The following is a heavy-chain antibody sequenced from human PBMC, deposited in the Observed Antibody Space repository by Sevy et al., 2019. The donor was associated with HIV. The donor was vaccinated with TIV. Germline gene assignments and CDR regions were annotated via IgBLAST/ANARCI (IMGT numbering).Heavy chain of an antibody. CDR2: ISGSGGAT. Sequence: GGSLRLSCAASGFTFSSYVIRWVRQAPGKGLEWVSSISGSGGATDYADSVKGRFTISRDNSKNTLYLQMNRLRSEDTAVYYCGKGGAVGDNRYLEYWGQGTLVTVSS. CDR1: GFTFSSYV. D-gene: IGHD1-26*01. J-gene: IGHJ4*02. CDR3: GKGGAVGDNRYLEY. V-gene: IGHV3-23*01.